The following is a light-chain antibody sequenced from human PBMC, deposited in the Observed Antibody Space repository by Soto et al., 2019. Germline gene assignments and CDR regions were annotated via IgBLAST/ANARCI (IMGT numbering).Light chain of an antibody. CDR2: GAS. J-gene: IGKJ4*01. V-gene: IGKV3-20*01. CDR3: QQFGSSPLLT. CDR1: QSLSEW. Sequence: TQTPSTLSASVGDTVTITCRASQSLSEWLAWYQQRPGQAPRLLIFGASNRATGVPDRFSGSGSGTDFTLAISRLEPEDFAVYYCQQFGSSPLLTFGGGTNVEIK.